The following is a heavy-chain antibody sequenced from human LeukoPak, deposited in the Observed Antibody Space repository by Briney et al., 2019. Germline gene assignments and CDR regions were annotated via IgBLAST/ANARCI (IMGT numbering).Heavy chain of an antibody. J-gene: IGHJ3*02. D-gene: IGHD3-9*01. Sequence: SVKVSCKASGGTFSSYAISWVRQAPGQGLEWMGRIIPILGIANYAQKFQGRVTITADKSTSTAYMELSSLRSEDTAVYYCARVLRYFDWLPPELGAFDIWGQGTMVTVSS. CDR3: ARVLRYFDWLPPELGAFDI. CDR2: IIPILGIA. CDR1: GGTFSSYA. V-gene: IGHV1-69*04.